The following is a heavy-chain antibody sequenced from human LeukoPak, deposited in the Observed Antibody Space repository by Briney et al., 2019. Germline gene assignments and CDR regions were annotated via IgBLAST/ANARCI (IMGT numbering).Heavy chain of an antibody. CDR3: AKDLRSPYCSSTSCNY. J-gene: IGHJ4*02. CDR2: ISGRGGST. CDR1: GFTFSNYA. D-gene: IGHD2-2*01. V-gene: IGHV3-23*01. Sequence: GGSLRPSCAASGFTFSNYAMGWVRQAPGKGVEWVSSISGRGGSTYYADSVKGRFTISRDNSKNTFDLQMNSLRAEDTPVYYCAKDLRSPYCSSTSCNYWGQGSLVTVCS.